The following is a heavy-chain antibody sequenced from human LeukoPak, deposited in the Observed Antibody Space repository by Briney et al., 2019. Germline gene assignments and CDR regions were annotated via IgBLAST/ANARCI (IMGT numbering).Heavy chain of an antibody. D-gene: IGHD6-19*01. Sequence: SETLSLTCTVSGGSISSSSYYWGWIRQTPGKGLEWIGYISDSGRTNYDPSLKRRVTISVDTSTNQFSLNLRSVTSADTAVYFCARASSGWYYLFDSWGQGTPVTVSS. CDR2: ISDSGRT. J-gene: IGHJ4*02. CDR3: ARASSGWYYLFDS. CDR1: GGSISSSSYY. V-gene: IGHV4-61*05.